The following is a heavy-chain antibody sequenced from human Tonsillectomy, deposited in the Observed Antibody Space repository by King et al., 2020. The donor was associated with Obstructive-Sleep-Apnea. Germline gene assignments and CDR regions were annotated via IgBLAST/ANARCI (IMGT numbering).Heavy chain of an antibody. CDR3: AKMLEQWLVRWEVFDY. Sequence: VQLVESGGGVVQPGRSLRLSCAASGFTFSSYGMHWVRQAPGKGREWVAVISYDGSNKYSADSVKGRFTISRANSKNTLYLQMNSLRAEDTAVYYCAKMLEQWLVRWEVFDYWGQGTLVTVSS. CDR1: GFTFSSYG. D-gene: IGHD6-19*01. J-gene: IGHJ4*02. CDR2: ISYDGSNK. V-gene: IGHV3-30*18.